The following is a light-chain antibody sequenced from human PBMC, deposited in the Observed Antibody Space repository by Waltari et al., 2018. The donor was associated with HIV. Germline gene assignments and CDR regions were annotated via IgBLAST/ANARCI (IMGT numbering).Light chain of an antibody. J-gene: IGKJ1*01. CDR2: WTS. Sequence: DIVLTQSPDSLAVSLGERATINCKSSQSVLYGPINKSYIDWLQQKPGQPPKLLISWTSTPESGGPVRFSGSASGKDVTLTISSLQGEDGAVYYCQQDFNTPPWTVGQGTKVEIK. V-gene: IGKV4-1*01. CDR1: QSVLYGPINKSY. CDR3: QQDFNTPPWT.